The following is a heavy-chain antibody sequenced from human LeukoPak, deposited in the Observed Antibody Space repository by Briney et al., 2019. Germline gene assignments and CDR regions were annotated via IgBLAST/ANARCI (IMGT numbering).Heavy chain of an antibody. CDR2: INHSGST. CDR3: ARPARFWELAFDI. CDR1: GGSFSGYY. D-gene: IGHD3-3*01. Sequence: KASETLSLTCAVYGGSFSGYYWSWIRQPPGKGLEWIGEINHSGSTNYNPSLKSRVTISVDTSKNQFSLKLSSVTAADTAVYYCARPARFWELAFDIWGQGTMVTVSS. V-gene: IGHV4-34*01. J-gene: IGHJ3*02.